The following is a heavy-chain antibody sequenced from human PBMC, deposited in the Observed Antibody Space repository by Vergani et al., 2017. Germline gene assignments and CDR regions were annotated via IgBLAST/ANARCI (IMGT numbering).Heavy chain of an antibody. CDR3: TRGWDYDSIAYWAY. V-gene: IGHV1-46*03. CDR1: GYTFTNHH. CDR2: ITPGGST. J-gene: IGHJ4*02. Sequence: VQLVQSGTEVKKPGASVKIACKTSGYTFTNHHLHWVRQAPGQGLEWMGIITPGGSTDYGPKFQGRVTMTRDTSTSTVYMELSILRSEDTAVYYCTRGWDYDSIAYWAYWGQGTLVTVSS. D-gene: IGHD3-22*01.